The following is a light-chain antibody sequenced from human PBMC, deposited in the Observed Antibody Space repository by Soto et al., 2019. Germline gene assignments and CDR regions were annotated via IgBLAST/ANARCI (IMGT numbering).Light chain of an antibody. CDR1: QSISNY. CDR2: AAS. V-gene: IGKV1-39*01. J-gene: IGKJ3*01. CDR3: QQSYSTPPT. Sequence: DIQMTQPPSSLSASVGDRVTITCRASQSISNYLNWYQQKPGKAPKLLIYAASSLQSGVPSRFSGGGSGTDFTLTITSLQPEDFATYSCQQSYSTPPTVGPGTKVDIK.